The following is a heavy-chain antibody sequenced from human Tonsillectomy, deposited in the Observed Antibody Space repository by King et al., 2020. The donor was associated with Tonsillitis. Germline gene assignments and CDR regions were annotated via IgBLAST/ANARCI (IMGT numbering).Heavy chain of an antibody. CDR3: ARHGSASSVDY. CDR1: GFTFSSYG. Sequence: DVQLVESGGGLVQPGGSLRLSCEASGFTFSSYGMSWVRQAPGKGLEWVSLIHANTGITSYADSVRGRFTISRANSKNTLDLQMNSLRADDTAVYYCARHGSASSVDYWGQGPLVTVSS. V-gene: IGHV3-23*03. D-gene: IGHD2-15*01. J-gene: IGHJ4*02. CDR2: IHANTGIT.